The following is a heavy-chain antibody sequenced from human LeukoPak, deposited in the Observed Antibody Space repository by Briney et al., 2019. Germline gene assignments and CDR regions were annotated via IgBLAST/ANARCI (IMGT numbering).Heavy chain of an antibody. CDR1: GFTFSTYS. V-gene: IGHV3-23*01. J-gene: IGHJ4*02. Sequence: GGSLRLSCAASGFTFSTYSMSWVRQAPRKGLEWVSVIYPSGGTTYYADSVKGRFTISRDNSKNTLYLQMHSLRAEDTALYYRAKDQRPDSGYDIDSWGQGTLVTVSS. CDR3: AKDQRPDSGYDIDS. D-gene: IGHD5-12*01. CDR2: IYPSGGTT.